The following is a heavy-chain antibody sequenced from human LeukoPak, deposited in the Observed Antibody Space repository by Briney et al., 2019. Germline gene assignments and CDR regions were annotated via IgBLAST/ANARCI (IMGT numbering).Heavy chain of an antibody. CDR1: GFTSSTYW. Sequence: GGSLRLSCAASGFTSSTYWMSWVRQAPGKGLEWVASINQDGSETYYVDSVKGRFTLSRGNAKNSLYLQMNSLRADDTAVYYCARDRDSRWDFDLWGRGTLVTVSS. CDR3: ARDRDSRWDFDL. J-gene: IGHJ2*01. D-gene: IGHD3-22*01. V-gene: IGHV3-7*01. CDR2: INQDGSET.